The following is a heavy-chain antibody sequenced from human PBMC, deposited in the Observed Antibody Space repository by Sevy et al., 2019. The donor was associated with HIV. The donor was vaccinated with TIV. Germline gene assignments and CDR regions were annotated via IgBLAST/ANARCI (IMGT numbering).Heavy chain of an antibody. Sequence: ASVKVSCKVSGYTLTEFSMHWVRQAPGKGLEWMATFDPEDDETIYAQRLQGRVTMTEDASTDTAYMELSSLRSDDTAVYYCAVTKDYYDSSGYPFDYWGQGSLVTVSS. V-gene: IGHV1-24*01. CDR2: FDPEDDET. CDR1: GYTLTEFS. CDR3: AVTKDYYDSSGYPFDY. D-gene: IGHD3-22*01. J-gene: IGHJ4*02.